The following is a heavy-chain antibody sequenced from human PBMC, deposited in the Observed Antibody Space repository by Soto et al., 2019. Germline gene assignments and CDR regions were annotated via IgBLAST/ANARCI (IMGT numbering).Heavy chain of an antibody. CDR1: GFDFDDHD. CDR3: TRDIFRTITTVDL. Sequence: EVQLVESGGGLVQPGRSLRLSCVGSGFDFDDHDMSWVRQAPGKGLEWVSGISWNGAFTGYANSVRGRFTISRDAAKNSLFLQMNSLRPEDTAFYYCTRDIFRTITTVDLWGQVPLVTVAS. J-gene: IGHJ4*02. CDR2: ISWNGAFT. V-gene: IGHV3-9*01. D-gene: IGHD1-20*01.